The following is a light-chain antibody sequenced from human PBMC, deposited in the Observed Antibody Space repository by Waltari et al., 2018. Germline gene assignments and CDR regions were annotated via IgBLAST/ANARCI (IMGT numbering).Light chain of an antibody. CDR1: QTLVHSNGNTS. Sequence: DIVMTQTPLSSPVPLGQRPPIPSGPIQTLVHSNGNTSLSWLHQRPGQPPRLLIYKISNRFSGVPDRFSGSGAGTDFTLKISRVEAEDVGIYYCLQATKFPRTFGQGTRLEIK. CDR3: LQATKFPRT. V-gene: IGKV2-24*01. CDR2: KIS. J-gene: IGKJ1*01.